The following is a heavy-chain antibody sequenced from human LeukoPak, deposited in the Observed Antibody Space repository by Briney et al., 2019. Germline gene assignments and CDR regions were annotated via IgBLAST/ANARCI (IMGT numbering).Heavy chain of an antibody. CDR1: GGSISSGGYY. D-gene: IGHD5-18*01. J-gene: IGHJ4*02. CDR2: IYYSGST. CDR3: ARELGNSYGNHYFDY. Sequence: ASEILSLTCTVAGGSISSGGYYWSWIPQHPGKGLEWIGYIYYSGSTYYNPSLKSRVTISVDTSKNQFSLKLSSVTAADTAVYYCARELGNSYGNHYFDYWGQGTLVNLPS. V-gene: IGHV4-31*03.